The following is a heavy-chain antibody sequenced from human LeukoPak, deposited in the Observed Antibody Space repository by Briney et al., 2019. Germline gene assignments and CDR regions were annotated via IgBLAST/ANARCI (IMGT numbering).Heavy chain of an antibody. J-gene: IGHJ3*02. V-gene: IGHV3-21*04. CDR2: ISGSSSYI. D-gene: IGHD3-3*01. CDR3: ARNLGFLSITIFENAFDI. CDR1: GFTFSNCS. Sequence: GGSLRLSCAASGFTFSNCSMNWIRQAPGKGLEWISSISGSSSYIYYADSVKGRFTISRDNAKNSLYLQMNSLRAEDTAVYYCARNLGFLSITIFENAFDIWGQGTMVTVSS.